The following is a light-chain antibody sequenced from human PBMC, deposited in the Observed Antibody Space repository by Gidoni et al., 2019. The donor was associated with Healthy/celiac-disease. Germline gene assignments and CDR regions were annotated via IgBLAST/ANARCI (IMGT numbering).Light chain of an antibody. CDR3: SSYTSSSTLV. CDR2: EVS. J-gene: IGLJ1*01. V-gene: IGLV2-14*01. CDR1: SSDVGGYNY. Sequence: QSALTQPASVSGSPGQSITISCTGTSSDVGGYNYVSWYQQHPSKAPKLMIYEVSNRPSGVSNRFSGSKSGNTASLTISRLQAEDEADYYCSSYTSSSTLVFGTGTKVTVL.